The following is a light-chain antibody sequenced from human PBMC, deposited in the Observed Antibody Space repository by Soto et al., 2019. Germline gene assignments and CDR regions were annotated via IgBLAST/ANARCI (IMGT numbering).Light chain of an antibody. V-gene: IGLV2-23*01. Sequence: QSALTQPASVSGSPGQSITISCTGTSSDFGSYNLVSWYQQHPGKAPKLMIYEDSKRPSGVSNRFPGSKSGNTASLTISGLQAEDDADYYCCSYAGSSTYVFGTGTKVTVL. CDR1: SSDFGSYNL. CDR3: CSYAGSSTYV. CDR2: EDS. J-gene: IGLJ1*01.